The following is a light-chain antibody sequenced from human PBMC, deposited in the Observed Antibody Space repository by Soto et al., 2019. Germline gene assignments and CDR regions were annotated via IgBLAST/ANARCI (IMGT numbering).Light chain of an antibody. J-gene: IGKJ5*01. Sequence: EIVMTLSAATLSVSPGQSATLACRASQRVSSGYLAWYQQKPGQAPRLLLYGASTRATGIPVRFSGSGFGTEFTLTISSLQSEDFAVYYCQQYKNWPLFGQGTRLEIK. CDR3: QQYKNWPL. CDR2: GAS. V-gene: IGKV3-15*01. CDR1: QRVSSGY.